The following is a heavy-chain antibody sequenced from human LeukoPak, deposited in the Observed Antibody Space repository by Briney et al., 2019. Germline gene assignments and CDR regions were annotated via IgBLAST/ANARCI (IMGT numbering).Heavy chain of an antibody. CDR2: IYYSGST. CDR1: GGSISSYY. CDR3: ARLGPYGLNSWFDP. V-gene: IGHV4-59*01. J-gene: IGHJ5*02. D-gene: IGHD3-10*01. Sequence: PSETLSLTCTVSGGSISSYYWSWIRQPPGKGLEWIGYIYYSGSTNYNPSLKSRVTISVDTSKNQFSLKLSSVTAADTAVYYCARLGPYGLNSWFDPWGQGTLVTVSS.